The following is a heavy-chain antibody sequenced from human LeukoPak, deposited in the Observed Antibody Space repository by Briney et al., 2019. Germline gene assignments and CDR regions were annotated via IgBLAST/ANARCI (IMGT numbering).Heavy chain of an antibody. J-gene: IGHJ3*02. CDR1: GGSISSYY. D-gene: IGHD3-9*01. CDR2: IYYSGST. V-gene: IGHV4-59*12. CDR3: ARNPHYDILTGYSGVFDI. Sequence: SETLSLTCTVSGGSISSYYWSWIRQPPGKGLEWIGYIYYSGSTNYNPSLKSRVTISVDTSKNQFSLQLNSVTPEDTAVYYCARNPHYDILTGYSGVFDIWGQGTMVTVSS.